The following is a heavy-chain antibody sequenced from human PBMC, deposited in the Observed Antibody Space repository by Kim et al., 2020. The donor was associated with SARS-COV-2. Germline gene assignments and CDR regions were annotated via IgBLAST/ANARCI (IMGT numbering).Heavy chain of an antibody. V-gene: IGHV1-69*01. J-gene: IGHJ6*02. Sequence: YAQKFPGRVTITADESTSTAYMELSSLRSEDTAVYYCARSGGNSHYGMDVWGQGTTVTVSS. CDR3: ARSGGNSHYGMDV. D-gene: IGHD2-21*02.